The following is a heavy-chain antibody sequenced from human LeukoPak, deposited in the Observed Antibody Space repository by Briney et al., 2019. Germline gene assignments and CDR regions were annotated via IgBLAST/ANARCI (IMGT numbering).Heavy chain of an antibody. CDR2: IHPDDSDT. J-gene: IGHJ4*02. CDR1: ESSFTNYW. D-gene: IGHD3-10*01. CDR3: ARPRTLVRGTIGYYFDY. Sequence: GESLKISCKDSESSFTNYWIGWVRQMPGKGLEWMGIIHPDDSDTRYSPSFQGQVTISADKSSSTAYLQWSSLQASDTAMYYCARPRTLVRGTIGYYFDYWGQGTLVTVSS. V-gene: IGHV5-51*01.